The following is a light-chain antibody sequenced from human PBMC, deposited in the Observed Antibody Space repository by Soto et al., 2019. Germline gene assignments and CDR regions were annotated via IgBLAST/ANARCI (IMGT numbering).Light chain of an antibody. V-gene: IGKV3-20*01. CDR2: GSS. Sequence: ENLLTQSPGTLSLSPGERATLSCRASQSVSSNSLAWYQQKPGQAPRLLIYGSSTRDTGIPDRFSGSGSGTDFTLTISRLEPEDFAVYYCQQRGRTFWPFGQGTKVEIK. J-gene: IGKJ1*01. CDR1: QSVSSNS. CDR3: QQRGRTFWP.